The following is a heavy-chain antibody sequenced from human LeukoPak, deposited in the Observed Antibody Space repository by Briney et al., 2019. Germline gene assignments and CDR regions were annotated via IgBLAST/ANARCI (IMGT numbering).Heavy chain of an antibody. CDR1: GGSISSGSYY. Sequence: SQTLSLTCTVSGGSISSGSYYWSWIRQPAGKGLEWIGRIYTRGSTNYNPSLKSRVTISVDTSKTQFSLKLSSVTAADTAVYYCASRHLGYCSSTSCPPGYFDYWGQGTLVTVSS. V-gene: IGHV4-61*02. J-gene: IGHJ4*02. D-gene: IGHD2-2*01. CDR2: IYTRGST. CDR3: ASRHLGYCSSTSCPPGYFDY.